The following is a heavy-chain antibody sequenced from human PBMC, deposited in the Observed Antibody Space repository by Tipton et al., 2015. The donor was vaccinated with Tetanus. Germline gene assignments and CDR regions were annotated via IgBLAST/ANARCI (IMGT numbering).Heavy chain of an antibody. J-gene: IGHJ5*02. D-gene: IGHD6-6*01. CDR3: AVRDSSPWGFDP. CDR2: MFYSGTT. CDR1: GFAISNYY. Sequence: TLSLTCSVSGFAISNYYWSWIRQPPGKGLEWIGYMFYSGTTKYNPSLKSRVAISVDRPKNEFSLQLRSVTAADTAVYYCAVRDSSPWGFDPWGPGTLVTVTS. V-gene: IGHV4-59*03.